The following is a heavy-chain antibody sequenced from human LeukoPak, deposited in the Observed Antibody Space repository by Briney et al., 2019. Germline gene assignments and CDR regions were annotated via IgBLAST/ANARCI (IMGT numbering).Heavy chain of an antibody. Sequence: PGGSLRLSCAASGFTFSDYYMSWIRQAPGKGLEWVSYISSSGSTIYYADSVKGRFTISRDNSKNTLYLQMNSLRAEDTAVYYCAREDGGIPYYYYGMDVWGQGTTVTVSS. D-gene: IGHD4-23*01. V-gene: IGHV3-11*04. CDR3: AREDGGIPYYYYGMDV. J-gene: IGHJ6*02. CDR1: GFTFSDYY. CDR2: ISSSGSTI.